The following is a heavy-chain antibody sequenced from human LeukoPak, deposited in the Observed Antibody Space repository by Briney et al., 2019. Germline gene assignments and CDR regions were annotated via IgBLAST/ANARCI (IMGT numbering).Heavy chain of an antibody. Sequence: GGSLRLSCAASGFTFSSYSMNWVRQAPGKGLEWVSSISSSSSYIYYADSVKGRFTISRDNAKNSLYLQMNSLRAEDTAVYYCARELSDTTPTTSGGYWGQGTLVTVSS. CDR1: GFTFSSYS. D-gene: IGHD4-17*01. V-gene: IGHV3-21*01. CDR2: ISSSSSYI. J-gene: IGHJ4*02. CDR3: ARELSDTTPTTSGGY.